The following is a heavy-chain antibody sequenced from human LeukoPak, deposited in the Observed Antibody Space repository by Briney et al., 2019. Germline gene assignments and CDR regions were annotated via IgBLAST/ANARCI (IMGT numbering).Heavy chain of an antibody. V-gene: IGHV3-23*01. Sequence: GGSLRDSCAASGFTFSSYAMSWVRQAPWKPLDCVSAINVSGGSTYYADSVKGRLTISRDNSKNTLYLQMNSLRAEDTAVYYCAKSLSARGDLRYYYYGMDVWGKGTTVTVSS. CDR2: INVSGGST. CDR1: GFTFSSYA. D-gene: IGHD4-17*01. J-gene: IGHJ6*04. CDR3: AKSLSARGDLRYYYYGMDV.